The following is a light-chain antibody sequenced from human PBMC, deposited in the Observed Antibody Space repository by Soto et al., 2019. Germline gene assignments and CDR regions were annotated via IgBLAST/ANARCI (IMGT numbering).Light chain of an antibody. V-gene: IGKV3-20*01. CDR2: GAS. J-gene: IGKJ1*01. CDR3: QQYEAVVT. CDR1: QSLTNNY. Sequence: EIVLTQSPGTLSLSPGERATLSCRASQSLTNNYFAWYQQKPGRALRLLIDGASPRATGIPDRFSGSGSGPDFALPISRLEHEDVAVYYCQQYEAVVTFGQGTKVEI.